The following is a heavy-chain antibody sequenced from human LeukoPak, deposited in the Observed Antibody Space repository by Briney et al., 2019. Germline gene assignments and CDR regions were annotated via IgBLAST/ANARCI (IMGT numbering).Heavy chain of an antibody. CDR1: GGTFSSYA. V-gene: IGHV1-2*02. CDR2: INPNSGGT. CDR3: ARGSSLYSSSWAHFDY. Sequence: ASVKVSCKASGGTFSSYAISWVRQAPGQGLEWMGWINPNSGGTNYAQKFQGRVTMTRDTSISTAYMELGRLRSDDTAVYYCARGSSLYSSSWAHFDYWGQGTLVTVSS. J-gene: IGHJ4*02. D-gene: IGHD6-13*01.